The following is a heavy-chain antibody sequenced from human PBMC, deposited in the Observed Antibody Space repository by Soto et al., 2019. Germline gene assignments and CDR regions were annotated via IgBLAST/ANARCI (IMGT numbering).Heavy chain of an antibody. V-gene: IGHV1-46*02. Sequence: ASVKVSCKASGYSFNTYFIHWVRQAPGQGLEWMGRINPSTGSTSYAQKFQGRVTMTRDTSTSTVYMEMSSLRSDDTAVFYCARGSGSFIYGMDVWGQGTKVTSP. J-gene: IGHJ6*02. CDR2: INPSTGST. CDR1: GYSFNTYF. D-gene: IGHD3-10*01. CDR3: ARGSGSFIYGMDV.